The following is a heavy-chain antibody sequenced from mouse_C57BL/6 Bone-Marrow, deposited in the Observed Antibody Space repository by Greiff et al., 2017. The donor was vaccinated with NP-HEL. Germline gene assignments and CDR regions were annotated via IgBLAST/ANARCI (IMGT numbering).Heavy chain of an antibody. Sequence: DVKLMESGGGLVKPGGSLKLSCAASGFTFSSYTMSWVRQTPEKRLEWVATISGGGGNTYYPASVKGRFTISRDNAKNTRYLQMSSLRSEDSALNYCARFRGDAMDYWGQGTSVTVSS. J-gene: IGHJ4*01. V-gene: IGHV5-9*01. CDR1: GFTFSSYT. CDR3: ARFRGDAMDY. CDR2: ISGGGGNT.